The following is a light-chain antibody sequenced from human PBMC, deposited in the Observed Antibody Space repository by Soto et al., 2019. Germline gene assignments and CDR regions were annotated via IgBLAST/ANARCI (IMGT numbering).Light chain of an antibody. CDR2: DAS. CDR1: QDISKN. V-gene: IGKV1-33*01. J-gene: IGKJ5*01. CDR3: QQYDNHIPIT. Sequence: IQMTQSPSSLSASVGDRVTITCQASQDISKNLNWYQQKPGKAPKLLIYDASSLQTGVPSRFSGSGSATHFTFTISSLRPQAVETYYCQQYDNHIPITFGQGTRLEIK.